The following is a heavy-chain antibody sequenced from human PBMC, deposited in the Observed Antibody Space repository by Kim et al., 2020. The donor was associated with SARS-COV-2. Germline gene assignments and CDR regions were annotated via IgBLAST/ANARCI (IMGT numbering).Heavy chain of an antibody. CDR1: GGSFSVYY. CDR3: ARGRRGYPIDY. CDR2: INHSGST. V-gene: IGHV4-34*01. Sequence: SETLSLTCAVYGGSFSVYYWSWIRQPPGKGLEWIGEINHSGSTNYNPSLKSRVTISVDTSKNQFSLKLSSVTAADTAVYYCARGRRGYPIDYWGQGTLVT. J-gene: IGHJ4*02. D-gene: IGHD6-25*01.